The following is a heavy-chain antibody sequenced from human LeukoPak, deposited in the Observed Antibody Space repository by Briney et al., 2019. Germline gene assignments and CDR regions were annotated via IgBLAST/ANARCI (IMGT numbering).Heavy chain of an antibody. V-gene: IGHV3-23*01. CDR1: GFTFNYYA. CDR3: ARHDSFIPY. D-gene: IGHD5-18*01. Sequence: PGGSLRLSCAASGFTFNYYAMSWVRQAPGKGLEWVSGISDNEGRTYYTDSVKGRFTISRDKTKNTVFLQMRNLRADDTAVYFCARHDSFIPYWGQGALVTVSS. CDR2: ISDNEGRT. J-gene: IGHJ4*02.